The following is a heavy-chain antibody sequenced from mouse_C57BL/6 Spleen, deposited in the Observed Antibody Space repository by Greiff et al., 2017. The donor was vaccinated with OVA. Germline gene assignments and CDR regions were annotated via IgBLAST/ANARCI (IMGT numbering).Heavy chain of an antibody. J-gene: IGHJ2*01. D-gene: IGHD1-1*01. Sequence: VQLQQSGAELVRPGASVTLSCKASGYTFTDYEMHWVKQTPVHGLEWIGAIDPETGGTAYNQKFKGKAILTADKSSSTAYMELRSLTSEDSAVYYCTRPNYYGSSSLYFDYWGQGTTLTVSS. V-gene: IGHV1-15*01. CDR2: IDPETGGT. CDR3: TRPNYYGSSSLYFDY. CDR1: GYTFTDYE.